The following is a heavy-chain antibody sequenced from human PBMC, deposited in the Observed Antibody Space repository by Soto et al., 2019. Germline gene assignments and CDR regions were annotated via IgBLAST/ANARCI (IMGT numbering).Heavy chain of an antibody. V-gene: IGHV3-23*01. CDR2: ISATGGST. CDR3: AKDRRAGGNSAFYFDF. J-gene: IGHJ4*02. Sequence: SLRLSCAASGFKFSNYAMSWVRQAPGKGLEWVSLISATGGSTYYADSVKGRFTISRDNSHNTLYLQVHSLTAEDTAVYYCAKDRRAGGNSAFYFDFWGQGAQVTVS. CDR1: GFKFSNYA. D-gene: IGHD3-16*01.